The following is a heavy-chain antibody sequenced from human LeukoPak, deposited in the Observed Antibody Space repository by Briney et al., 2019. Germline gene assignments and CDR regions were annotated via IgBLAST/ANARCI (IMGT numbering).Heavy chain of an antibody. D-gene: IGHD4-17*01. J-gene: IGHJ4*02. V-gene: IGHV4-59*08. Sequence: SETLSLNCTVSGVSISSFYWSWIRQPLGKGLEWIGYIYYTGSTNYNPSLKSRLTISVDVSKNQFSLKLSSVTATDTAVYYCASLSKVTQSYFDSWGQGTLVTVSS. CDR3: ASLSKVTQSYFDS. CDR1: GVSISSFY. CDR2: IYYTGST.